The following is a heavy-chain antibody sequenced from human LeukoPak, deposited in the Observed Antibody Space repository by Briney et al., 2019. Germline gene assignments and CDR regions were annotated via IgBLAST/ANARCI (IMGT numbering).Heavy chain of an antibody. CDR1: GYIFSNYN. CDR3: ATEGAVTVRAFDY. D-gene: IGHD3-10*02. Sequence: GGSLRLSCAASGYIFSNYNMHWVRQAPGKGLEWVSSISGSGSYMYYVDSLKGRFTISGDNAKNSLYLQINSLAAEDTAVYYCATEGAVTVRAFDYWGQGTLVTVSS. J-gene: IGHJ4*02. V-gene: IGHV3-21*01. CDR2: ISGSGSYM.